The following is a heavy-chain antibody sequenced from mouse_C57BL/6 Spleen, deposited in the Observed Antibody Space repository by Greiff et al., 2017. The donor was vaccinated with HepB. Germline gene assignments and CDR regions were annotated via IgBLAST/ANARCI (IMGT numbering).Heavy chain of an antibody. CDR1: GYSFTGYY. V-gene: IGHV1-42*01. Sequence: EVMLVESGPELVKPGASVKISCKASGYSFTGYYMNWVKQSPEKSLEWIGEINPSTGGTTYNQKFKAKATLTVDKSYSTAYMQLKSLTSEDSAFYYCARSDYYGSSHDWYFDVWGTGTTVTVSS. D-gene: IGHD1-1*01. CDR3: ARSDYYGSSHDWYFDV. CDR2: INPSTGGT. J-gene: IGHJ1*03.